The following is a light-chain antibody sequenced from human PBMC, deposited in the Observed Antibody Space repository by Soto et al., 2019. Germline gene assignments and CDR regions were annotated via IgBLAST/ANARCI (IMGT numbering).Light chain of an antibody. J-gene: IGKJ2*02. Sequence: DIQMTQSPSTLSASVGDRVTITCRASQSISSWLAWYQQKPGKAPKLLIYDASSLESGVPSRFSGSGSGTEFILTISSLQPDDFATYYCQQYNSYSCTFGQGTKVDIK. CDR1: QSISSW. V-gene: IGKV1-5*01. CDR2: DAS. CDR3: QQYNSYSCT.